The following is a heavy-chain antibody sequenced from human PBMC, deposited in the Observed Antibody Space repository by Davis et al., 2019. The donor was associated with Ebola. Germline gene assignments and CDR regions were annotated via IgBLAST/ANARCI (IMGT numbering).Heavy chain of an antibody. Sequence: ASVKVSCKASGNTISTYTIDWVRQAPGQGLEWMGWINAGNGNTKYSQKFQGRVTITRDTSASTAYMELSRLRSDDTAVYYCARGWDVWGKGTTVTVSS. CDR1: GNTISTYT. J-gene: IGHJ6*04. V-gene: IGHV1-3*01. CDR2: INAGNGNT. CDR3: ARGWDV.